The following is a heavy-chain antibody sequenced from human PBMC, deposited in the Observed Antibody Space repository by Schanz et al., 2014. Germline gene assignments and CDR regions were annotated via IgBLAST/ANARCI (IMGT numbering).Heavy chain of an antibody. D-gene: IGHD5-12*01. Sequence: PGGSLRLSCAASGFTFNSYAMTWVRQAPGKGLEWVSSISHSGGSKYYADSVEGRFTISRDNSRNTLYLQMNSLRTEDTAVYYCASPSGYSDYGTYFDFWGQGTLVTVSS. CDR1: GFTFNSYA. CDR3: ASPSGYSDYGTYFDF. V-gene: IGHV3-23*01. J-gene: IGHJ4*02. CDR2: ISHSGGSK.